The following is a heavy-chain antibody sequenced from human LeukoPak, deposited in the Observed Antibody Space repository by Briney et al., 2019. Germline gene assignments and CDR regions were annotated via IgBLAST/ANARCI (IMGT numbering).Heavy chain of an antibody. J-gene: IGHJ6*02. D-gene: IGHD2-2*03. Sequence: SQTLSLTCAISGDSVSSNSAAWIWIRQSPSRGLEWLGRSYYRSKWNNDYAESVKSRITINPDTSKNHFSLQLTSVTPEDTAVYHCASSFGDGYCSGTSCYYHYYGLDVWGQGTTVTVSS. CDR3: ASSFGDGYCSGTSCYYHYYGLDV. CDR2: SYYRSKWNN. CDR1: GDSVSSNSAA. V-gene: IGHV6-1*01.